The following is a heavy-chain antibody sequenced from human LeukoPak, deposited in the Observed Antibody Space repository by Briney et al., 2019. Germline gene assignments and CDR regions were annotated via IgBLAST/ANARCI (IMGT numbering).Heavy chain of an antibody. V-gene: IGHV3-23*01. CDR1: GFIFTNYA. D-gene: IGHD3/OR15-3a*01. J-gene: IGHJ3*02. CDR2: GGSGGGT. CDR3: ASRTWTGAGYYAFDI. Sequence: GLLRLCCAAAGFIFTNYAVSWLRDAAGRVLGWVSVGGSGGGTFYADSVKGRFTISRDNSENTLSLQMNSLRVEDTAVYYCASRTWTGAGYYAFDIWGQGKMVTVSS.